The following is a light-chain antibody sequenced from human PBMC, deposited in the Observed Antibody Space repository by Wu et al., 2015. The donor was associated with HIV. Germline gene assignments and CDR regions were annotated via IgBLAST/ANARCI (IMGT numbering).Light chain of an antibody. CDR1: RSGSSRY. J-gene: IGKJ1*01. CDR2: AAS. CDR3: QQYGSSPPWT. Sequence: EIVLTQSPGTLSLSPGERATLSCRASRSGSSRYLVWYQQKPGQAPRLLIYAASSRATGIADRFSGSGSGTDFTLTISRVEPEDFAVYYCQQYGSSPPWTFGQGTKVEI. V-gene: IGKV3-20*01.